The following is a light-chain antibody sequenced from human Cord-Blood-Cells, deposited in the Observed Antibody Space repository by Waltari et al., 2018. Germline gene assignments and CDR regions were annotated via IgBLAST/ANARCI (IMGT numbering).Light chain of an antibody. J-gene: IGLJ3*02. V-gene: IGLV1-47*01. CDR3: AAWDDSLSGWV. CDR2: RNN. CDR1: SSNIGSNY. Sequence: QSVLTQPPSASGTPGQRVTISCSGSSSNIGSNYVYWYQQLPGTAPKLLIYRNNQRPSGVPARFSGSKSGTSASLAINGLRSEDEADYYCAAWDDSLSGWVFGGGTKLTVL.